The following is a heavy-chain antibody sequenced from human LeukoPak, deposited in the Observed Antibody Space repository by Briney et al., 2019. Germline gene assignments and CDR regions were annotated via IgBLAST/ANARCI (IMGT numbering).Heavy chain of an antibody. CDR3: AKDLVGATVSHFDY. CDR1: GFTFSSYA. V-gene: IGHV3-23*01. Sequence: GGSLRLSRAASGFTFSSYAMSWVRQAPGKGLEWVSAISGSGGSTYYADSVKGRFTISRDNSKNTLYLQMNSLRAEDTAVYYCAKDLVGATVSHFDYWGQGTLVTVSS. J-gene: IGHJ4*02. CDR2: ISGSGGST. D-gene: IGHD1-26*01.